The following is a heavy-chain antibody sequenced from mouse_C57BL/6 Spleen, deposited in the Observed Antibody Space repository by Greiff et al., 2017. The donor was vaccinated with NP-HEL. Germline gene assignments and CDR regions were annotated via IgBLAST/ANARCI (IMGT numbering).Heavy chain of an antibody. Sequence: QLQQSGPGLVKPSQSLSLTCSVTGYSITSGYYWNWIRQFPGNKLEWMGYISYDGSNNYNPSLKNRISITRDTSKNQFFLKLNSVTTEDTATYYCASAYYSNYAYWCQGTLVTVSA. D-gene: IGHD2-5*01. J-gene: IGHJ3*01. CDR2: ISYDGSN. V-gene: IGHV3-6*01. CDR1: GYSITSGYY. CDR3: ASAYYSNYAY.